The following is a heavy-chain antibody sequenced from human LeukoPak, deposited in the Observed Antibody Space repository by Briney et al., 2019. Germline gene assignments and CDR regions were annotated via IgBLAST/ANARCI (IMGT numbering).Heavy chain of an antibody. Sequence: GGSLRLSCAASGFTFSSYSMNWVRQAPGKGLEWVSSISSSSGYIYYADSVKGRFTISRDNAKNSLYLQMNSLRAEDTAVYYCARKDGDYFDYWGQGTLVTVSS. CDR3: ARKDGDYFDY. V-gene: IGHV3-21*01. J-gene: IGHJ4*02. CDR2: ISSSSGYI. CDR1: GFTFSSYS. D-gene: IGHD3-10*01.